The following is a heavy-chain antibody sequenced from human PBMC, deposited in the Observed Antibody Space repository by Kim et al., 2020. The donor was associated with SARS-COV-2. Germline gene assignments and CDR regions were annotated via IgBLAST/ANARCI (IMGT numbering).Heavy chain of an antibody. CDR2: ISHDGTKK. Sequence: GGSLRLSCAASGFTFSDDAMHWVRQAPGKGLEWVAVISHDGTKKFYAEYVKGRFTISRDNSKNTLYLEMNSLRAEDTAVYYCAGSGSGFDYWGQGTLVT. J-gene: IGHJ4*02. V-gene: IGHV3-30*04. D-gene: IGHD3-10*01. CDR3: AGSGSGFDY. CDR1: GFTFSDDA.